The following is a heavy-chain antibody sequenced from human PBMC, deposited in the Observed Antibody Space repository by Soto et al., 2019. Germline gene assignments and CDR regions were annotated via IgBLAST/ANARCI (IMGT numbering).Heavy chain of an antibody. CDR2: ISGSGGST. D-gene: IGHD3-22*01. J-gene: IGHJ4*02. CDR3: AKDYTTYYYDSSGYYYGFDY. CDR1: GFTFSSYA. Sequence: LRLSCAASGFTFSSYAMSWVRQAPGKGLEWVSAISGSGGSTYYADSVKGRFTISRDNSKNTLYLQMNSLRAEDTAVYYCAKDYTTYYYDSSGYYYGFDYWGQGTLVTVS. V-gene: IGHV3-23*01.